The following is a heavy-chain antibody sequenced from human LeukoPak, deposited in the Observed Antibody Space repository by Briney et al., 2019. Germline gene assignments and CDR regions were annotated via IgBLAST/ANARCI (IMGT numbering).Heavy chain of an antibody. CDR1: GFTFTSSS. J-gene: IGHJ4*02. V-gene: IGHV1-58*02. D-gene: IGHD3-22*01. Sequence: SVKVSCKASGFTFTSSSMQWVRQARGQRLEWIGWIAVGSGNTNYAQKFQGRVTITRGMSTSTAYMELSSLRSEDTAVYYCAAVFGSGYYYYFDHWGRGTLVTVSS. CDR3: AAVFGSGYYYYFDH. CDR2: IAVGSGNT.